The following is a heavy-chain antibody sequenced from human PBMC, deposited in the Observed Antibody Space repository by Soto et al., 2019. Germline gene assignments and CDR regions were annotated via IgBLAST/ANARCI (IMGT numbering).Heavy chain of an antibody. Sequence: VASVKVSCKASGYTFTGYYMHWVRQAPGQGLEWMGIINPSGGSTSYAQKFQGRVTMTRDTSTSTVYMELSSLRSEDTAVYYCARDFNRGVMAYYFDYWGQGTLVTVSS. J-gene: IGHJ4*02. CDR2: INPSGGST. CDR3: ARDFNRGVMAYYFDY. D-gene: IGHD3-10*01. V-gene: IGHV1-46*03. CDR1: GYTFTGYY.